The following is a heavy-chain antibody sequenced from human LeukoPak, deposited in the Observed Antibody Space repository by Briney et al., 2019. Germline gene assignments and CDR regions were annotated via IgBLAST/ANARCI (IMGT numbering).Heavy chain of an antibody. CDR1: GFTFSSYS. Sequence: PGGSLRLSCAASGFTFSSYSMNWVRQAPGKGLEWVSSISSSSSDIYYAGSVKGRFTISRDNSKDNLYLQMNSLRVEDTAVYYCAKGDFWTGVGEFFHPWGQGTLVTVSS. J-gene: IGHJ1*01. CDR3: AKGDFWTGVGEFFHP. D-gene: IGHD3/OR15-3a*01. V-gene: IGHV3-21*01. CDR2: ISSSSSDI.